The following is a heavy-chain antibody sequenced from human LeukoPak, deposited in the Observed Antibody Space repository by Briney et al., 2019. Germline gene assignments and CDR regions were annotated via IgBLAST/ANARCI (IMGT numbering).Heavy chain of an antibody. D-gene: IGHD6-13*01. CDR1: GFTFANYA. J-gene: IGHJ4*02. CDR3: AKDQKSIAATGYDY. CDR2: ISGSGGST. Sequence: GGSLRLSCAASGFTFANYAMSWVRQGPGKGLEWVSAISGSGGSTYYADSVKGRFTISRDNSKNTLFLQMNSLRADDTAVYFCAKDQKSIAATGYDYWGQGTLVTVSS. V-gene: IGHV3-23*01.